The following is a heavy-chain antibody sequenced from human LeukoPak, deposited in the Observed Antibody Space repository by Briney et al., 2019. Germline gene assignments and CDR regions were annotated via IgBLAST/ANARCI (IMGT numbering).Heavy chain of an antibody. CDR3: ARGYGYIFY. J-gene: IGHJ4*02. Sequence: SETLSLTCTVSGASVSSSYWSWIRQPPGKGLEWIGYINYGGSTTYNPSLKSRSTISVDMSKNQFSLKLNSVTAADTAVYYCARGYGYIFYWGQGTLVTVSS. CDR1: GASVSSSY. D-gene: IGHD5-24*01. V-gene: IGHV4-59*08. CDR2: INYGGST.